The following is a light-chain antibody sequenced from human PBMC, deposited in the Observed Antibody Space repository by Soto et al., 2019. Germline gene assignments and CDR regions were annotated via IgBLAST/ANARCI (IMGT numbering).Light chain of an antibody. J-gene: IGKJ2*01. V-gene: IGKV3-15*01. CDR1: QRVSSN. Sequence: EIVMTQSPATLSVSPGERATLSCRASQRVSSNLAWYQQKPGQAPRLLIYGASTRATGIPARFSGSGSGTEITLTISSLQSEDFAVYYCQQYNNWPRTFGQGTKLEIK. CDR2: GAS. CDR3: QQYNNWPRT.